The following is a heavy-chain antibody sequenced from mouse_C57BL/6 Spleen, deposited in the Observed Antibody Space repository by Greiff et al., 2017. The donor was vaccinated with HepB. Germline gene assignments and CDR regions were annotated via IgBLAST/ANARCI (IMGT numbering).Heavy chain of an antibody. J-gene: IGHJ2*01. CDR3: TTFGGYDEDYFDY. CDR2: IDPENGDT. V-gene: IGHV14-4*01. D-gene: IGHD2-2*01. Sequence: DVKLVESGAELVRPGASVKLSCTASGFNIKDDYMHWVKQRPEQGLEWIGWIDPENGDTEYASKFQGKATITADTSSNTAYLQLSSLTSEDTAVYYCTTFGGYDEDYFDYWGQGTTLTVSS. CDR1: GFNIKDDY.